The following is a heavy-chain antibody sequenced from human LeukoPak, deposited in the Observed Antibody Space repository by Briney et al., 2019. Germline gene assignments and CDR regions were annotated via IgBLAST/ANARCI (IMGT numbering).Heavy chain of an antibody. V-gene: IGHV3-48*04. Sequence: GGSLRLSCTVSGFTVSSNSMSWVRQAPGKGLEWVSYISSSGSTIYYADSVKGRFAISRDNAKNSLYLQMNSLRAEDTAVYYCAELGITMIGGVWGKGTTVTISS. CDR3: AELGITMIGGV. J-gene: IGHJ6*04. D-gene: IGHD3-10*02. CDR2: ISSSGSTI. CDR1: GFTVSSNS.